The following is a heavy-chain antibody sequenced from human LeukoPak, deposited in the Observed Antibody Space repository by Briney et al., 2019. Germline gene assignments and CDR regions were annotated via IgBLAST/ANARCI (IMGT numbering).Heavy chain of an antibody. V-gene: IGHV3-30*18. CDR3: AKDPTPPTD. Sequence: GGSLRLSCVASGFTFTGYGIHWVRQAPGKGLEWVAVISYDGSNKYYADSVKGRFTISRDNSKNTLYLQMNSLRAEDTAVYYCAKDPTPPTDWGQGTLVTVSS. J-gene: IGHJ4*02. CDR2: ISYDGSNK. CDR1: GFTFTGYG.